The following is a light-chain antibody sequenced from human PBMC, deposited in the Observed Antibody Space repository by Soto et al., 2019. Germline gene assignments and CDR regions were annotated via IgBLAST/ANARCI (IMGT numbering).Light chain of an antibody. J-gene: IGKJ1*01. Sequence: EIVLTQSPGTLSLSPGERATLSCRASQSVSVHLAWYQQKPGPAPRLLIYDASNRATGIPARFSGSGSGTDFTLTISSQEPEDFAVYHCVQRTTWPWTCGQGSKVEIQ. V-gene: IGKV3-11*01. CDR2: DAS. CDR3: VQRTTWPWT. CDR1: QSVSVH.